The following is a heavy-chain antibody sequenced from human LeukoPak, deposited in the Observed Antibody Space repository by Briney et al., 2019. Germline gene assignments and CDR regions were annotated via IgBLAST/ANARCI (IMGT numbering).Heavy chain of an antibody. J-gene: IGHJ5*01. V-gene: IGHV4-39*01. D-gene: IGHD5-12*01. CDR2: VYYSGST. Sequence: SETLSLTCTVSGGSVSSSSYYWGWIRQPPGKGLEWIGSVYYSGSTYYKPSLKSRVTISVDTSKNQFSLKLSSVTAADTALYYCARRLRGFDSWGQGTLVTVSS. CDR1: GGSVSSSSYY. CDR3: ARRLRGFDS.